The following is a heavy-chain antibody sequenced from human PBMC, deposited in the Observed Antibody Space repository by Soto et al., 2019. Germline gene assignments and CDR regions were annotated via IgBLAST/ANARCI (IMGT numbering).Heavy chain of an antibody. V-gene: IGHV4-39*07. CDR1: GGSISSSSNH. D-gene: IGHD5-12*01. Sequence: SETLSLTCTVSGGSISSSSNHWGWIRQPPGKGLEWIGNIYYSENTYYNPSLKSRVTISVDTSKNQFSLKLSSVTTADTAVYYCAIFMGNSVAPTYFDYWGQGTLVTVSS. J-gene: IGHJ4*02. CDR3: AIFMGNSVAPTYFDY. CDR2: IYYSENT.